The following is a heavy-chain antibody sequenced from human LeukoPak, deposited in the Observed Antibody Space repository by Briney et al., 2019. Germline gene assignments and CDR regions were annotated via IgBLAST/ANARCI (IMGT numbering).Heavy chain of an antibody. CDR3: ANYDYIDYTFDY. CDR1: GGSISNSNYY. J-gene: IGHJ4*01. V-gene: IGHV4-39*01. D-gene: IGHD4-11*01. CDR2: IYYSGST. Sequence: PSETLSLTCTVSGGSISNSNYYWGWIRQPPGKGLEWIGTIYYSGSTYYNPSLKSRVTISVDTSKNQFSVKLSSVTATDTAVYYCANYDYIDYTFDYWGQEPWSPSPQ.